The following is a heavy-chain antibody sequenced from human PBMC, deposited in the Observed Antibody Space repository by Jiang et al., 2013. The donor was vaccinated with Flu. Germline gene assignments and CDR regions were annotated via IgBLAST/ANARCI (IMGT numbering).Heavy chain of an antibody. V-gene: IGHV4-39*01. CDR2: LYYNGNT. CDR1: GGSITSGNYF. Sequence: GLVKTSETLSLTCSVSGGSITSGNYFWAWIRQPPGKGLEWIGSLYYNGNTYYNPSLRSRVTMSGDTSNNQFSVNLNSVTAADTAVYYCVCLFHYYNDRDVWGQGITVAVSS. J-gene: IGHJ6*02. CDR3: VCLFHYYNDRDV. D-gene: IGHD3-10*02.